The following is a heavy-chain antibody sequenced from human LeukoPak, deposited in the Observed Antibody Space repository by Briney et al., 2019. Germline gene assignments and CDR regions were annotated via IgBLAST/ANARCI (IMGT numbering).Heavy chain of an antibody. D-gene: IGHD6-13*01. J-gene: IGHJ6*03. V-gene: IGHV1-18*01. CDR3: ARDLAAGGLYYYYMDV. Sequence: ASVKVSCKASGYTFTSYGISWVRQAPGQGLEWMVWISAYNGNTNYAQKLQGRVTMTTDTSTSTAYMELRSLRSDDTAVYYCARDLAAGGLYYYYMDVWGKGTTVTVSS. CDR2: ISAYNGNT. CDR1: GYTFTSYG.